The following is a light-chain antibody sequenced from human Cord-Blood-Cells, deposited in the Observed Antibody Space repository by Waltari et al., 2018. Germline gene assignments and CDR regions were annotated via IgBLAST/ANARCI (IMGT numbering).Light chain of an antibody. Sequence: DIQMTQSPSSLSASVGDRVTITCRASQSISSYLNWYQQKPGKAPKPLIYAASSLQSRVPSRFSGSGSGTDFTLTISSLQPEDFATYYCQQSYSTPLTFGGGTKVEIK. CDR1: QSISSY. J-gene: IGKJ4*01. V-gene: IGKV1-39*01. CDR3: QQSYSTPLT. CDR2: AAS.